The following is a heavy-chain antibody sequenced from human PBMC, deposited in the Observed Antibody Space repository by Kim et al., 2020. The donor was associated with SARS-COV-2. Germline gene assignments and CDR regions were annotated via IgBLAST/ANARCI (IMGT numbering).Heavy chain of an antibody. Sequence: GESLKISCKCSGYSFTSSWIGWVRHMPGKGLEWMGIIYPGESDTRYSPSFQGQVTIPVDKSIRTAYLQWNSLKAPDTAKYYCARLYCRGGSCYPGTTSLVEGYYGMDVWGQGTTVTVSS. CDR2: IYPGESDT. J-gene: IGHJ6*02. D-gene: IGHD2-15*01. CDR3: ARLYCRGGSCYPGTTSLVEGYYGMDV. V-gene: IGHV5-51*01. CDR1: GYSFTSSW.